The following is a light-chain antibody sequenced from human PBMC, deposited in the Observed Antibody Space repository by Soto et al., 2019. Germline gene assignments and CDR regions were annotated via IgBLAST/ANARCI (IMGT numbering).Light chain of an antibody. V-gene: IGKV1-5*01. CDR3: QQCDNYPLT. CDR2: DAS. CDR1: ESSRTW. Sequence: DIQITPSPSTLPAPVGDSVTLNCRANESSRTWLAWYQHKPGKAPKFLIYDASTMESGVPSRFSGSGSGTEFTLTISSLQPDDFATYYCQQCDNYPLTFGQGTQVEI. J-gene: IGKJ1*01.